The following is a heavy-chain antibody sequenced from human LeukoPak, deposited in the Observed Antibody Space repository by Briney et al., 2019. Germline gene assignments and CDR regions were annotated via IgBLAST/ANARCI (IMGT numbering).Heavy chain of an antibody. CDR2: IYSSGST. CDR3: AREPYSGSPFDY. V-gene: IGHV4-4*07. Sequence: SETLSLTCTVSGGFISSYYWSWIRQPPGKGLEWIGRIYSSGSTNYNPSLKSRVTMSVDTSKNQFSLKLSSVTAADTAVYYCAREPYSGSPFDYWGQGTLVTVSS. J-gene: IGHJ4*02. CDR1: GGFISSYY. D-gene: IGHD1-26*01.